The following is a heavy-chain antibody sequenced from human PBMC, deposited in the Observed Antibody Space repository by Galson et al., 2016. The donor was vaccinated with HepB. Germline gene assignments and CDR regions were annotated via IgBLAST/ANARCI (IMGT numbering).Heavy chain of an antibody. CDR1: GGTFSTYA. J-gene: IGHJ3*02. V-gene: IGHV1-69*13. Sequence: SVKVSCKASGGTFSTYAISWVRQAPGQGLEWVGGIIPIFGSTNYAQKFQGRVTITADESTSIAYMELSSLTSEDTAIYYCARDMDGELHREDALDIWGQGTMVTVSS. CDR3: ARDMDGELHREDALDI. CDR2: IIPIFGST. D-gene: IGHD4-17*01.